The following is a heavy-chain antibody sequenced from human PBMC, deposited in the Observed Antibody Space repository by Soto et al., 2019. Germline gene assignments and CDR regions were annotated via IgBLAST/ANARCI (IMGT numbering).Heavy chain of an antibody. CDR2: INSDGSST. V-gene: IGHV3-74*01. CDR3: ARYQIAAAGSPFDF. CDR1: GFTFSSYW. Sequence: PGGSLRLFCAASGFTFSSYWMHWVRQAPGKGLVWVTRINSDGSSTSYADSVKGRFTISRDNAKNTLYLQMNSLRAEDTAVFYCARYQIAAAGSPFDFCGHGTLVTVSS. J-gene: IGHJ4*01. D-gene: IGHD6-13*01.